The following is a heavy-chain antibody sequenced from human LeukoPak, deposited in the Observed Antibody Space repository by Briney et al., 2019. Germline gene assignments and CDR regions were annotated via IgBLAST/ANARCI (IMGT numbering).Heavy chain of an antibody. J-gene: IGHJ4*02. CDR3: ARESSSGGHFDY. D-gene: IGHD2-15*01. CDR1: GFTFSSSW. V-gene: IGHV3-7*03. Sequence: GGSLRLSCAASGFTFSSSWMSWVRQAPGKGLEWVANIKQDGSEKYYVGSVKGRFTISRDNAKNSLYLQMDSLRAEDTAVYYCARESSSGGHFDYWGQGTLVTVSS. CDR2: IKQDGSEK.